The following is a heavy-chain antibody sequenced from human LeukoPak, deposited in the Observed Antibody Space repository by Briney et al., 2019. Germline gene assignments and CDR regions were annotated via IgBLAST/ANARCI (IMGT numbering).Heavy chain of an antibody. Sequence: GESLKISCKGSGYSFTSYWIGWVRQMPGKGLGWIGIMYPGDSDTRYSPSFQGQVTISADKSISTAYLQWSSLKASDTAMYYCARRSSSWYDYWGQGTLVTVSS. V-gene: IGHV5-51*01. D-gene: IGHD6-13*01. CDR1: GYSFTSYW. J-gene: IGHJ4*02. CDR2: MYPGDSDT. CDR3: ARRSSSWYDY.